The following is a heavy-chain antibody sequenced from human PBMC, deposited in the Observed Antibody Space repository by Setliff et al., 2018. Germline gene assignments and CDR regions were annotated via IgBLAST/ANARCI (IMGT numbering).Heavy chain of an antibody. Sequence: QTGGSLRLSCAASGFTFRHYVMHWVRQAPGKGLEWVSYISTGSTTMHYGDSVKGRFTISRDNGKNSLFLQMTSLRVEDTAVYYCVRARAVIISAAFDLWGLGTAVTVSS. CDR2: ISTGSTTM. J-gene: IGHJ3*01. D-gene: IGHD6-6*01. V-gene: IGHV3-48*01. CDR3: VRARAVIISAAFDL. CDR1: GFTFRHYV.